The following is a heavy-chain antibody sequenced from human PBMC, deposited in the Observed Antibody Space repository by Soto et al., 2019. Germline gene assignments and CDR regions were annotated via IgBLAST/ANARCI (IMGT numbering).Heavy chain of an antibody. CDR1: GFTFSSYG. CDR2: ISYDGSNK. CDR3: AKDRPSGSRPYYSGMDV. Sequence: QVQLVESGGGVVQPGRSLRLSCAASGFTFSSYGMHWVRQAPGKGLEWVAVISYDGSNKYYADSVKGRFTISRDNSKNTLYLRMNSLRAEDTAVYYCAKDRPSGSRPYYSGMDVWGQGTTVTVSS. V-gene: IGHV3-30*18. D-gene: IGHD1-26*01. J-gene: IGHJ6*02.